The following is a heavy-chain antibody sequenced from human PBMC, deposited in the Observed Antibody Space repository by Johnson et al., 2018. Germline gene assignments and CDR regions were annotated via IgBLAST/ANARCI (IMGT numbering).Heavy chain of an antibody. D-gene: IGHD1-14*01. CDR3: RRLRNHKSSLSMDG. CDR2: ISSDGRTR. V-gene: IGHV3-74*01. J-gene: IGHJ6*03. CDR1: GFTFNTYW. Sequence: EVQLVETGGGLVQPGGSLRLACAASGFTFNTYWMQWVRQVPGKGLVWVARISSDGRTRSHVDSMRGRITVPRDNAKNTWLLGRSSLRAEDTAQYCCRRLRNHKSSLSMDGRGKGAAVIV.